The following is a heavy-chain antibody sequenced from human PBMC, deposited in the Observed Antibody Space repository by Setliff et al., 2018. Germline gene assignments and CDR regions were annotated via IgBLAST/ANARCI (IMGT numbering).Heavy chain of an antibody. D-gene: IGHD6-19*01. Sequence: PSETLSLTCAVYSGSFSGYFWSWIRQPPGKGLEWIGEINHSGSTNFSPSLKSRVTISLDTSKNQFSLNLTSVTAADTAVYYCARASSGWYSAYYYYMDVWGKGTTVTVSS. V-gene: IGHV4-34*01. CDR3: ARASSGWYSAYYYYMDV. CDR2: INHSGST. CDR1: SGSFSGYF. J-gene: IGHJ6*03.